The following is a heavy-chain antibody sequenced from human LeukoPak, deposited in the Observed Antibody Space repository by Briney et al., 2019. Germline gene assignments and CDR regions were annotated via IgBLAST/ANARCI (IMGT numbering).Heavy chain of an antibody. J-gene: IGHJ4*02. CDR2: ISGYNGHT. D-gene: IGHD6-6*01. CDR3: ARDQNIAGRPDY. Sequence: ASVRVSCKASGYTFPDYGISWVRQAPGQGLEWVGWISGYNGHTNYAQKFQGRVTMTIDTSTSTVYMELRTLRSDDTAVYYCARDQNIAGRPDYWGQGTLVTVSS. CDR1: GYTFPDYG. V-gene: IGHV1-18*01.